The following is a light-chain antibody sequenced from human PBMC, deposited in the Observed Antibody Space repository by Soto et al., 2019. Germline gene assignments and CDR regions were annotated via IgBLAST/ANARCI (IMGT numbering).Light chain of an antibody. V-gene: IGLV2-14*01. CDR2: EVS. CDR1: SSDVGGYNY. CDR3: SSYTSSSRYV. J-gene: IGLJ1*01. Sequence: VLTQPASVSGSPGQSITISCTGTSSDVGGYNYVSWYQQHPGKAPKLMIYEVSNRPSGVSNRFSGSKSGNTASLTISGLQAEDEADYYCSSYTSSSRYVFGTGTNVTVL.